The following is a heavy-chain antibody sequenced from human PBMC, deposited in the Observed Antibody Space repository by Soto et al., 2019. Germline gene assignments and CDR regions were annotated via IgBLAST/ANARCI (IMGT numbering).Heavy chain of an antibody. Sequence: SETLSLTCTVSGGSISSYYWSWIRQPPGKGLEWIGYIYYSGSTNYNPSLKSRVTISVDTSKNQFSLKLSSVTAADTAVYYCAREVVGCSSTSCYDDPNYYYYYMDVWGKGTTVTVSS. J-gene: IGHJ6*03. CDR3: AREVVGCSSTSCYDDPNYYYYYMDV. V-gene: IGHV4-59*01. CDR2: IYYSGST. CDR1: GGSISSYY. D-gene: IGHD2-2*01.